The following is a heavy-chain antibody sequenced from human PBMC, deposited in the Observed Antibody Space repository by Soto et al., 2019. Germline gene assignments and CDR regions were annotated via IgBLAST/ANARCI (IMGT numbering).Heavy chain of an antibody. CDR2: IYCSGST. V-gene: IGHV4-39*01. CDR3: ARRKGGNFDY. J-gene: IGHJ4*02. D-gene: IGHD1-26*01. Sequence: QLQLQESGPGLVKPSEALSLTCTVSGGSISSSSSNYWGWIRQSPGKGLEWIGSIYCSGSTYYNPSLKSRVTISVDTSKNQFSLKLSSVTAADTAVYYCARRKGGNFDYWGLGTLVTVSS. CDR1: GGSISSSSSNY.